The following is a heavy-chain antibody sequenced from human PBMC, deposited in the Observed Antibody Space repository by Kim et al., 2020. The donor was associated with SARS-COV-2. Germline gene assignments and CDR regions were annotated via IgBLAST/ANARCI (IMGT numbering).Heavy chain of an antibody. V-gene: IGHV1-46*01. J-gene: IGHJ4*02. D-gene: IGHD6-13*01. CDR2: INPSGGST. Sequence: ASVKVSCKASGYTFTSYYMHWVRQAPGQGLEWMGIINPSGGSTSYAQKFQGRVTMTRDTSTSTVYMELSSLRSEDTAVYYCARGTGIAAAGTGFDYWGQGTLVTVSS. CDR1: GYTFTSYY. CDR3: ARGTGIAAAGTGFDY.